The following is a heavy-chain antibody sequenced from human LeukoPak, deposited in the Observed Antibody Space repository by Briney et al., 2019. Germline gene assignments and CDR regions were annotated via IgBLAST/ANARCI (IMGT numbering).Heavy chain of an antibody. J-gene: IGHJ6*02. V-gene: IGHV3-74*01. CDR2: INSDGSST. D-gene: IGHD3-3*01. Sequence: GGSLRLSCAASGFTFSSYWMHWVRQAPGKGLAWVSRINSDGSSTSYADSVKGRFTISRDNAKNTLYLQMNSLRAEDTAVYYCARVLYDFWSGPPYYYYGMDVWGQGTTVTVSS. CDR1: GFTFSSYW. CDR3: ARVLYDFWSGPPYYYYGMDV.